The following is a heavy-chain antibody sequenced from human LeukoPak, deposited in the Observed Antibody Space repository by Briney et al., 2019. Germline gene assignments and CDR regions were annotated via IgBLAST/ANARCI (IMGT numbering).Heavy chain of an antibody. CDR3: ARTATDAFDI. Sequence: GGSLRLSCAASGFTFSSYEMNWVRQAPGKGLEWVSYISSSGRTIYYADSVKGRFTISRDNAKNTLYLQMNSLRAEDTAVYYCARTATDAFDIWGQGTMVTVSS. V-gene: IGHV3-48*03. J-gene: IGHJ3*02. D-gene: IGHD2-21*02. CDR2: ISSSGRTI. CDR1: GFTFSSYE.